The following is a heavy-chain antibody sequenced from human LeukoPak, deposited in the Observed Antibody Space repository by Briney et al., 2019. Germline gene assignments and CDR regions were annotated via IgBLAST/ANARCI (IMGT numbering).Heavy chain of an antibody. CDR2: INHSGST. CDR1: GGSFSGYY. J-gene: IGHJ2*01. V-gene: IGHV4-34*01. Sequence: PSETLSLTCAVYGGSFSGYYWSWIRQPPGKGLEWIGEINHSGSTNYNPSLKSRVTISVDTSKNQFSLKLSSVTAADTAVYYCARGRRYSSTSCYGLRSYWYFDLWGRGTLVTVSS. CDR3: ARGRRYSSTSCYGLRSYWYFDL. D-gene: IGHD2-2*01.